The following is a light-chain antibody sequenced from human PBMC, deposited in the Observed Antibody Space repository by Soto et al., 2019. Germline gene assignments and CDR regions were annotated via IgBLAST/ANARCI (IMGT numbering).Light chain of an antibody. Sequence: EIVMTQSPATLSVYPGERATLSCRASQSVSSNLAWYQQKPGQAPRLPIYGASTRATGIPARFSGSGSGTEFTLTISSLQSEDSAVYYCQQYNNWPPGLTFGGGTKVDIK. J-gene: IGKJ4*01. CDR1: QSVSSN. CDR3: QQYNNWPPGLT. CDR2: GAS. V-gene: IGKV3-15*01.